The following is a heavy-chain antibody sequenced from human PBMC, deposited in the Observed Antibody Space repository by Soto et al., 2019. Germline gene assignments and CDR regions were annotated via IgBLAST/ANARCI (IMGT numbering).Heavy chain of an antibody. CDR2: ISAYNGNT. Sequence: ASVKGSCKASGYTFTSYGISWVRQAPGQGLEWMGWISAYNGNTNYAQKLQGRVTMTTDTSTSTAYMELRSLRSDDTAVYYCARAYYYDSSGYSRPFDYWGQGTLVTVSS. CDR3: ARAYYYDSSGYSRPFDY. D-gene: IGHD3-22*01. J-gene: IGHJ4*02. V-gene: IGHV1-18*01. CDR1: GYTFTSYG.